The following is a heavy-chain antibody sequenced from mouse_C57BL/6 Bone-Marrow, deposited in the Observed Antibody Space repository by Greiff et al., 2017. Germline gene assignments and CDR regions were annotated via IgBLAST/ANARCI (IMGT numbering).Heavy chain of an antibody. CDR2: INPSSGYT. CDR1: GYTFTSYW. Sequence: VQLQQSGAELAKPGASVKLSCKASGYTFTSYWMHWVKQRPGQGLEWIGYINPSSGYTKYNQKFKDKATLTADKSSSTAYMQLSSLTYEDSAVYYCARPSTVVEGYFDVWGTGTTVTVSS. D-gene: IGHD1-1*01. V-gene: IGHV1-7*01. J-gene: IGHJ1*03. CDR3: ARPSTVVEGYFDV.